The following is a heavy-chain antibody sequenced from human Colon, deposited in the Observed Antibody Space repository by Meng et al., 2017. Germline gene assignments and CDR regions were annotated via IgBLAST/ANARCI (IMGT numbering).Heavy chain of an antibody. J-gene: IGHJ4*02. Sequence: QGKLVQSGAEVKKPGSSVKVSCKADGYTFNNYPINWVRQAPGQGLEWMGAITPTSGTSNYAQTFQGRVTFIADKSTNTAYMELNSLKSEDTAVYYCARKGGFCDSDCYYLDFWGQGTLVTVSS. CDR1: GYTFNNYP. CDR2: ITPTSGTS. CDR3: ARKGGFCDSDCYYLDF. D-gene: IGHD2-21*02. V-gene: IGHV1-69*14.